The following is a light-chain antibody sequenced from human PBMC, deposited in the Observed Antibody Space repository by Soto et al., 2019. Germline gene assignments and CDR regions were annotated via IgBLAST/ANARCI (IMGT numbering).Light chain of an antibody. CDR3: QQYGNSPLT. CDR1: QSVSSN. CDR2: SAS. J-gene: IGKJ4*01. V-gene: IGKV3-15*01. Sequence: EIVMTQSPATLSVSPGERATLSCRASQSVSSNLAWYQQKPGQAPRLLIYSASIGATGTPARFSGSGSGSDFTLTISSLQSEDFAVYFCQQYGNSPLTFGGGTKVDIK.